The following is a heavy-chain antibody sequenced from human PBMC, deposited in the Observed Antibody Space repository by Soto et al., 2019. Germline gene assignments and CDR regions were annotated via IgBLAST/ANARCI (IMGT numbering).Heavy chain of an antibody. CDR1: GYTFTSYG. CDR3: ARTGAPAGVYWFDP. J-gene: IGHJ5*02. CDR2: ISAYNGNT. Sequence: ASVKVSCKASGYTFTSYGISWVRQAPGQGLEWMGWISAYNGNTNYAQKLQGRVTMTTDTSTSTAYMELRSLSSVTAADTAVYYCARTGAPAGVYWFDPWGQGTLVTVSS. V-gene: IGHV1-18*01. D-gene: IGHD6-13*01.